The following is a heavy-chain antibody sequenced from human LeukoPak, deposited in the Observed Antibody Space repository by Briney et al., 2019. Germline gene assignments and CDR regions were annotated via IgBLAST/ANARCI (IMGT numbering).Heavy chain of an antibody. CDR3: ARGKLVSAANTSYRVLGPVGGMDV. CDR2: INHSGST. CDR1: GGSFSGYY. V-gene: IGHV4-34*01. Sequence: PSETLSLTCAVYGGSFSGYYWSWIRQPPGKGLEWIGEINHSGSTNYNPSLKSRVTISVDTSKNQFSLKLSSVTAADTAVYYCARGKLVSAANTSYRVLGPVGGMDVWGQGTTVTVSS. D-gene: IGHD2-21*01. J-gene: IGHJ6*02.